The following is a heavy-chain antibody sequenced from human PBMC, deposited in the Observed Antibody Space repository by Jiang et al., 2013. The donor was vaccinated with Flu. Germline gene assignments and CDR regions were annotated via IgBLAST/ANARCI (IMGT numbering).Heavy chain of an antibody. D-gene: IGHD6-13*01. CDR1: FTSYG. J-gene: IGHJ5*02. CDR3: ARASTGDIAAAPEWFDP. CDR2: SALTMVNT. Sequence: FTSYGISLGADRPLDKGWSGWDGSALTMVNTNYAQKLQGRVTMTTDTSTSTAYMELRSLRSDDTAVYYCARASTGDIAAAPEWFDPWGQGTLVTVSS. V-gene: IGHV1-18*04.